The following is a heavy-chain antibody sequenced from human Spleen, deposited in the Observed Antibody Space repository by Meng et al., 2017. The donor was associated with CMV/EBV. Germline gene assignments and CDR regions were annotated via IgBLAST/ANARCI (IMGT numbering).Heavy chain of an antibody. D-gene: IGHD3-10*01. CDR3: AGTMVRGINFDY. CDR2: IYYSGST. J-gene: IGHJ4*02. Sequence: TVSGGSISSGDYYWSWIRQPPGKGLEWIGYIYYSGSTYYNPSLKSRVTISVDTSKNQFSLKLSSVTAADTAVYYCAGTMVRGINFDYWGQGTLVTVSS. V-gene: IGHV4-30-4*08. CDR1: GGSISSGDYY.